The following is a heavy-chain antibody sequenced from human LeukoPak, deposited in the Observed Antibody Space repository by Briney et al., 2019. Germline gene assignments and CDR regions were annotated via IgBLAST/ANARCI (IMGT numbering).Heavy chain of an antibody. CDR2: INQDGSTA. J-gene: IGHJ4*02. D-gene: IGHD1-1*01. CDR3: ARENWSIDY. CDR1: GFTSTTYY. Sequence: GGSLRLSCAASGFTSTTYYMTWVRQAPGKGLEWVANINQDGSTAYYVDSVKGRFTFSRDNAKNSVYLQMSSLRAEDTAVYYCARENWSIDYWGQGTLVTVSS. V-gene: IGHV3-7*01.